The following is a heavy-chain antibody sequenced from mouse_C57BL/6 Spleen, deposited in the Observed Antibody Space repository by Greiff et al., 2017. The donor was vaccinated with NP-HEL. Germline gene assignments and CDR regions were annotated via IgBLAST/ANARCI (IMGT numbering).Heavy chain of an antibody. CDR2: INPNNGGT. CDR1: GYTFTDYY. Sequence: EVQLQQSGPELVKPGASVKISCKASGYTFTDYYMNWVKQSHGKSLEWIGDINPNNGGTSYNQKFKGKATLTVDKSSSTAYMELRSLTSEDSAVYYCARRGGIYYDYERALFAYWGQGTLVTVSA. V-gene: IGHV1-26*01. CDR3: ARRGGIYYDYERALFAY. D-gene: IGHD2-4*01. J-gene: IGHJ3*01.